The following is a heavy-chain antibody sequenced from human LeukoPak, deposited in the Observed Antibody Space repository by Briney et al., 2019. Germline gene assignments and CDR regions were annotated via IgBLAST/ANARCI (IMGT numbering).Heavy chain of an antibody. CDR2: ISYDGSDK. V-gene: IGHV3-30*02. CDR1: GFTFNNFG. D-gene: IGHD6-19*01. Sequence: PGGPLRLSCAASGFTFNNFGLHWVRQAPGKGLEWVAFISYDGSDKNCVDSVQGRFTISRDNSKNTLYLQMNSLRVDDTAVYYCAKDLHSGWSFDYWGQGILVTVSS. J-gene: IGHJ4*02. CDR3: AKDLHSGWSFDY.